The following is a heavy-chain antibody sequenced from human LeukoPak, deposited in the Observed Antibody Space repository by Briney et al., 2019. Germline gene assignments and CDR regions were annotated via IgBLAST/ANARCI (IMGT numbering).Heavy chain of an antibody. V-gene: IGHV5-51*01. D-gene: IGHD3-22*01. CDR3: ARPHSSGYCWGGFDY. J-gene: IGHJ4*02. Sequence: GESLKISCKGSGYSFTSYWIGWVRQMPGKGLEWMGIIYPGDSDTRYSPSFQGQVTISADKSISTAYLQWSSLKASDTAMYYCARPHSSGYCWGGFDYWGQGTLVTVSS. CDR1: GYSFTSYW. CDR2: IYPGDSDT.